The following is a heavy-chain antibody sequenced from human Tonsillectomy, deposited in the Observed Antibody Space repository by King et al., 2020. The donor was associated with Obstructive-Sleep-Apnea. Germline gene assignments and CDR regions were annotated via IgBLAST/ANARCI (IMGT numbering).Heavy chain of an antibody. CDR1: GFTFSSYA. CDR3: ARGSSRGGIDF. J-gene: IGHJ4*02. Sequence: VQLVESGGGVVQPGRSLRLSCAASGFTFSSYAMHWVRQAPGKGLERVTIISYDGSNKYYADSVKGRFTISRDNSKNTLCLQMNSLRAEDTAVYYCARGSSRGGIDFWGQGTLVTVSS. D-gene: IGHD6-13*01. CDR2: ISYDGSNK. V-gene: IGHV3-30*04.